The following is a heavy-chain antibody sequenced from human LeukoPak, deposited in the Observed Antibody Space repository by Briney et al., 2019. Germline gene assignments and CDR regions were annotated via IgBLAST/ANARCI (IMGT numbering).Heavy chain of an antibody. J-gene: IGHJ6*02. CDR2: LYTGGSA. V-gene: IGHV3-53*01. CDR3: ANFIIDGPRYYYYGMDV. D-gene: IGHD3-10*01. CDR1: GFTVSNNY. Sequence: GGSLRLSCAASGFTVSNNYMSWVRQAPGKGLEWVSVLYTGGSAYYADSVKGRFTISRDNSKNTLYLQMNSLRAEDTAVYYCANFIIDGPRYYYYGMDVWGQGTTVTVSS.